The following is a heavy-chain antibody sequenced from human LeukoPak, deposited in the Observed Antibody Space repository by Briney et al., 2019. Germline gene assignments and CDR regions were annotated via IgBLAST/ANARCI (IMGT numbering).Heavy chain of an antibody. CDR3: ARRREDSGSHRTRIYDY. CDR1: GYSFTSYW. V-gene: IGHV5-51*01. Sequence: GESLKISCKGSGYSFTSYWIGWVRQMPGKGLEWMGIIYPGDSDTRYSPSFQGQVTISADKSISTAYLQWSSLKASDTAMYYCARRREDSGSHRTRIYDYWGQGTLVTVSS. CDR2: IYPGDSDT. D-gene: IGHD1-26*01. J-gene: IGHJ4*02.